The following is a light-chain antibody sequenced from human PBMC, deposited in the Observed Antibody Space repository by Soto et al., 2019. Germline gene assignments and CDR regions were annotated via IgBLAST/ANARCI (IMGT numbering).Light chain of an antibody. CDR1: QGISTY. V-gene: IGKV1-39*01. J-gene: IGKJ1*01. CDR2: AAS. CDR3: QQSYSTTWT. Sequence: DIQLTQSPSVLSASVGDTVTITCRASQGISTYLNWYQQKPGKAPKLLIYAASSLQSGVPSRFSGSGSETDFTLTISSLQPEDFATYSCQQSYSTTWTFGQGTKVDIK.